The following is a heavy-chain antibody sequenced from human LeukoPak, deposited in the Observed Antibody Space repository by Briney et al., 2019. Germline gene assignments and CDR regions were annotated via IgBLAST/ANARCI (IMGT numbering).Heavy chain of an antibody. V-gene: IGHV3-74*01. CDR3: AKTPTKIWNYKWYFDL. CDR1: GFTFRSYW. Sequence: PGGSLRLSCAASGFTFRSYWMHWVRQAPGKGLVWVSRINIDGSSGSYADSVEGRFTISRDNAKNTLYLQMNSLRAEDTAVYYCAKTPTKIWNYKWYFDLWGRGTLVTVSS. D-gene: IGHD1-7*01. J-gene: IGHJ2*01. CDR2: INIDGSSG.